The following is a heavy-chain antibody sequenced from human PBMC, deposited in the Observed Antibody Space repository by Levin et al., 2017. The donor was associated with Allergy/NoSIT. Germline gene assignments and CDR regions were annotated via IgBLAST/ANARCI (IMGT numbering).Heavy chain of an antibody. CDR2: VYSDGTIT. Sequence: PGESLKISCAASGFTFSNYYMHWVRQAPGKGLEWVSRVYSDGTITDYADSVKGRFTISRDNARNTLYLQMNSLRAEDTAVYYCARGGCRRNRCLDNWGQGILVTVSS. D-gene: IGHD1/OR15-1a*01. CDR1: GFTFSNYY. CDR3: ARGGCRRNRCLDN. V-gene: IGHV3-74*01. J-gene: IGHJ4*02.